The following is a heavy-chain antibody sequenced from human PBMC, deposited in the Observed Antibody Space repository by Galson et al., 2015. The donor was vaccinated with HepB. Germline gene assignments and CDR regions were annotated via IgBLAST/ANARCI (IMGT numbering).Heavy chain of an antibody. J-gene: IGHJ4*02. V-gene: IGHV3-74*01. CDR2: INSDGSSS. CDR3: ARGRPGTFTVLGN. CDR1: GFTFSGLW. D-gene: IGHD1-1*01. Sequence: SLRLSCAASGFTFSGLWMHWVRQAPGKGLIWVSRINSDGSSSSYGDYVKGRFTISRDDAKNTLYLQLNSLRAEDTAIYYCARGRPGTFTVLGNWGQGTLVTVSS.